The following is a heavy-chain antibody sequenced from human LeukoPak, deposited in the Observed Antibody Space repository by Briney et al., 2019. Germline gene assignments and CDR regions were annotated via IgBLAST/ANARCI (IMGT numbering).Heavy chain of an antibody. J-gene: IGHJ4*02. Sequence: TPSETLSLTCTISGGSISSSSYYWGWIRQPPGKGLEWIGSIYYSGSTYYNPSLKSRVTISVDTSKNQFSLKLSSVTAADTAVYYCARGPNSSSWSIYGPSTADYYFDYWGQGTLVTVSS. V-gene: IGHV4-39*07. CDR1: GGSISSSSYY. CDR3: ARGPNSSSWSIYGPSTADYYFDY. D-gene: IGHD6-13*01. CDR2: IYYSGST.